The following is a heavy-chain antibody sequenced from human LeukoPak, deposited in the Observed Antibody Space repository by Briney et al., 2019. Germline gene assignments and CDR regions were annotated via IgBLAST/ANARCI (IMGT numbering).Heavy chain of an antibody. V-gene: IGHV3-23*01. D-gene: IGHD1-26*01. CDR3: AKDRIGGAYNY. CDR1: GFTFSSYG. Sequence: GGSLRLSCAASGFTFSSYGMSWVRQASGKGLEWVSAISGSGGSTYYADSVKGRFTISRDNSKNTLYLQMNSLRAKDTAVYYCAKDRIGGAYNYWGQGTLVTVSS. CDR2: ISGSGGST. J-gene: IGHJ4*02.